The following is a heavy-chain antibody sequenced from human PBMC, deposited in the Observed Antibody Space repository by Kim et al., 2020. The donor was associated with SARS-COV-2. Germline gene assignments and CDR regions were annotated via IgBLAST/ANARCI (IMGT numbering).Heavy chain of an antibody. CDR2: VDPYGGLR. CDR1: GFTFTSHW. V-gene: IGHV3-74*03. CDR3: ASSEPIIFGTLKFDP. J-gene: IGHJ5*02. D-gene: IGHD3-9*01. Sequence: GGSLRLSCAASGFTFTSHWMHWVRQAPGKGLVWVSRVDPYGGLRTYPDSVKGRFTVSRDNAKNTLYLQMTSLRVEDTAVYYCASSEPIIFGTLKFDPWGRGTLVTVSS.